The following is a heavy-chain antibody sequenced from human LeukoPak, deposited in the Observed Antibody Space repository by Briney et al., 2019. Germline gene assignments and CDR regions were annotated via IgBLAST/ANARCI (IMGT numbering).Heavy chain of an antibody. Sequence: PGGSLRLSCAASGFTFRSYAMHWVRQAPGKGLGWVAVISYDGSNKYYADSVKGRFTISRDNSKNTLYLQMNSLRAEDTAVYYCARGPSWYYGSGSYIFDYWGQGTLVTVSS. CDR3: ARGPSWYYGSGSYIFDY. D-gene: IGHD3-10*01. V-gene: IGHV3-30-3*01. CDR1: GFTFRSYA. J-gene: IGHJ4*02. CDR2: ISYDGSNK.